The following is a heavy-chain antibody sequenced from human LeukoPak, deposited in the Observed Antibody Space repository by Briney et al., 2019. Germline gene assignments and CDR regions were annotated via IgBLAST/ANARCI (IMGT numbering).Heavy chain of an antibody. V-gene: IGHV3-33*01. D-gene: IGHD2-2*01. CDR2: IWYDGSNK. CDR1: GFTFSSYG. CDR3: ARASICSSTSCYRPYYYYYGMDV. J-gene: IGHJ6*02. Sequence: PGRSLRLSCAASGFTFSSYGMHWVRQAPGKGLEWVAVIWYDGSNKYYADSVKGRFTISRDNSKNTLYLQMNSLRAEDTAMYYCARASICSSTSCYRPYYYYYGMDVWGQGTTVTVSS.